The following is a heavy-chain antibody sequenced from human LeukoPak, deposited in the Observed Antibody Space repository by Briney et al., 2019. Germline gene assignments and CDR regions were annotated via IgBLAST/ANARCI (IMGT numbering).Heavy chain of an antibody. Sequence: PGGSLRLSCAASGFTFSSYSMNWVRQAPGKGLEWVSYISNSAITVYYADSVKGRFTISRDNAKNSMYLQMNSLRTEDTALYYCARTVAGRFDYWGQGILVTVSS. V-gene: IGHV3-48*04. CDR1: GFTFSSYS. J-gene: IGHJ4*02. CDR2: ISNSAITV. CDR3: ARTVAGRFDY. D-gene: IGHD6-19*01.